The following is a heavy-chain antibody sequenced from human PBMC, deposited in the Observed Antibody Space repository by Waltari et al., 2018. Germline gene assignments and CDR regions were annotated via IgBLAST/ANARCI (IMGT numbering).Heavy chain of an antibody. CDR1: GYTFTGYY. J-gene: IGHJ2*01. Sequence: QVQLVQSGAEVKKPGASVTVSCKASGYTFTGYYLHWVRQAPGQGLEWMGWINPNSGGTNYAQKFQGRVTMTRDTSISTAYMELSRLRSDDTAVYYCARQVVIISSWYFDLWGRGTLVTVSS. CDR3: ARQVVIISSWYFDL. V-gene: IGHV1-2*02. D-gene: IGHD3-3*01. CDR2: INPNSGGT.